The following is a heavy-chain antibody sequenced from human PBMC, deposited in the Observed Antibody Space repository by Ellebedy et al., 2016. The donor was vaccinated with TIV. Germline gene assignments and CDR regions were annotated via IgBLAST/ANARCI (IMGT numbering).Heavy chain of an antibody. CDR2: KRSDGRSE. CDR3: TRETNPSPGAVAGTGFDC. V-gene: IGHV3-30*02. Sequence: GESLKISCVASGFSFTNYGMHWVRQAPGKGLEWVAFKRSDGRSEYNGDSVKGRFFISRDVSKNTLFLQMSRLRAEDTAVYYCTRETNPSPGAVAGTGFDCWGQGTLVIVSS. D-gene: IGHD6-19*01. CDR1: GFSFTNYG. J-gene: IGHJ4*02.